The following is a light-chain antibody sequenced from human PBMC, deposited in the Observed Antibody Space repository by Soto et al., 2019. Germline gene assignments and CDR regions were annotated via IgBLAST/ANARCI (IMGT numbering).Light chain of an antibody. CDR3: QQRTNWLT. Sequence: EIVLTQSPATLSLSPGERATLSCRASQNVSTYLAWYQQKPGQAPRLLIYDASNRATGIPARFSGSGSGTDLTLTISSLEPEDFAVYYWQQRTNWLTFGPGTKVDIK. J-gene: IGKJ3*01. V-gene: IGKV3-11*01. CDR2: DAS. CDR1: QNVSTY.